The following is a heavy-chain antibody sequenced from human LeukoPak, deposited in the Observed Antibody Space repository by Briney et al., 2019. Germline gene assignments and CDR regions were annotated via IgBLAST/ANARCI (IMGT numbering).Heavy chain of an antibody. J-gene: IGHJ4*02. CDR3: AMSPYGAYEVFDS. CDR2: IRTGGSTI. CDR1: GCTFNTYQ. D-gene: IGHD5-12*01. Sequence: GRSQRPSWPTSGCTFNTYQMKWARQAPGRRREWVSYIRTGGSTIYYAPYLKGRTTISRDNGKNSLYLQMNSLRAEDTAVYYCAMSPYGAYEVFDSWGQGTLVTVSS. V-gene: IGHV3-48*03.